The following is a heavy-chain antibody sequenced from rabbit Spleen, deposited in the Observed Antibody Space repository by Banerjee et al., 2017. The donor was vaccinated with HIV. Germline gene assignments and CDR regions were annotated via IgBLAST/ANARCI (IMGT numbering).Heavy chain of an antibody. J-gene: IGHJ6*01. CDR1: GFDLSRHYY. CDR2: IEAGSSGFT. V-gene: IGHV1S45*01. CDR3: ARDTSSSFSSYGMDL. Sequence: QEQLEESGGGLVKPEGSLTLTCKASGFDLSRHYYMCWFRQAPGKGLEWIACIEAGSSGFTYFASWAKGRFTISKTSSTTVTLQMTSLTAADTATYFCARDTSSSFSSYGMDLWGPGTLVTVS. D-gene: IGHD1-1*01.